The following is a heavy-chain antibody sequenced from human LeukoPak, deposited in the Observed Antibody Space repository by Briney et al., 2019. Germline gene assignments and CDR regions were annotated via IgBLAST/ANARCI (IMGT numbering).Heavy chain of an antibody. J-gene: IGHJ4*02. V-gene: IGHV1-2*02. D-gene: IGHD3-22*01. Sequence: ASVNVSCKASGYTFTGYYMHWVRQAPGQGLEWMGWINPNSGGTNYAQKFQGRVTMTRDTSISTAYMELSRLRSDDTAVYYCARDHYYDSSGYYGDWGQGTLVTVSS. CDR1: GYTFTGYY. CDR3: ARDHYYDSSGYYGD. CDR2: INPNSGGT.